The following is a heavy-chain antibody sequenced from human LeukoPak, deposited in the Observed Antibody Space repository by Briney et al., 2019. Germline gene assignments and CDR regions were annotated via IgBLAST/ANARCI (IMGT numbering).Heavy chain of an antibody. J-gene: IGHJ4*02. V-gene: IGHV3-48*04. Sequence: GGSLRLSCAASGLTFSSYSMNGVRQAPGKGQEWVSHISSSSSTIYYADSVKGRFTISRDNAKNSLYLQMNSLRAEDTAVYYCTWSYCSGGSCPDYWGQGTLVTVSS. D-gene: IGHD2-15*01. CDR1: GLTFSSYS. CDR3: TWSYCSGGSCPDY. CDR2: ISSSSSTI.